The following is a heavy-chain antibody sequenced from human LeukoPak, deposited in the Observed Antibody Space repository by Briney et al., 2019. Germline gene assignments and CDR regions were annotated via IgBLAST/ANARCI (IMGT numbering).Heavy chain of an antibody. V-gene: IGHV3-20*04. J-gene: IGHJ6*03. Sequence: GGSLRLSCAASGFTFDDYGMSWVRQAPGKGLEWVSGINWNGGSTGYADSVKGRFTISRDNAKNSLYLQMNSLRAEDTALYYCASSYYDSSGYSRYYYYMDVWGKGTTVTVSS. CDR2: INWNGGST. D-gene: IGHD3-22*01. CDR1: GFTFDDYG. CDR3: ASSYYDSSGYSRYYYYMDV.